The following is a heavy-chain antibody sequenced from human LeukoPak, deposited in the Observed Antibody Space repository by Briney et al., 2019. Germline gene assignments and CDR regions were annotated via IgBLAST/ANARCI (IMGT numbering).Heavy chain of an antibody. V-gene: IGHV4-39*07. CDR1: GGSISISNYY. CDR2: IYYSGST. CDR3: ARAYYYYSGGYPDY. J-gene: IGHJ4*02. Sequence: SETLSLTCTVSGGSISISNYYCGWIRQPPGKGLEWIARIYYSGSTYHNPSLKSRVTISVDTSMNQFSLTLRSVAAADTAVYYCARAYYYYSGGYPDYWGQGTLVTVSS. D-gene: IGHD3-22*01.